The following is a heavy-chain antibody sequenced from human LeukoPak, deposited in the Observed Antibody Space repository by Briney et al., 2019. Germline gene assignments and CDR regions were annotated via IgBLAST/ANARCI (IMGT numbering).Heavy chain of an antibody. Sequence: ASVKVSCKASGYTFTSYYMHWVRQAPGQGLEWMGIINPSGGSTIYAKTFQGGVNMTRDTCTSTVYMELSRLRSEETAVYYCARNVVVAATERDNYYYYCYMDVWGKGTTVTISS. D-gene: IGHD2-15*01. CDR3: ARNVVVAATERDNYYYYCYMDV. CDR2: INPSGGST. J-gene: IGHJ6*03. V-gene: IGHV1-46*01. CDR1: GYTFTSYY.